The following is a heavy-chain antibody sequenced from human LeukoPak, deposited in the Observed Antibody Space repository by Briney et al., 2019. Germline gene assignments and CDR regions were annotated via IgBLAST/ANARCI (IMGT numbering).Heavy chain of an antibody. V-gene: IGHV4-4*07. Sequence: SETLSLTCTVSGGSISSYYWSWIRQPAGKGLEWIGRIYTSGSTNYNPSLKSRVTMSVDTSKNQFSLKLSSVTAADTAVYYCARGPIVVVPAATIQAYYFDCWGQGTLVTVSS. CDR2: IYTSGST. CDR3: ARGPIVVVPAATIQAYYFDC. D-gene: IGHD2-2*01. J-gene: IGHJ4*02. CDR1: GGSISSYY.